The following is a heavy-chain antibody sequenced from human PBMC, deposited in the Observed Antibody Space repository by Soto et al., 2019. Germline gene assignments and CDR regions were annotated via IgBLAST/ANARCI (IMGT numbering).Heavy chain of an antibody. V-gene: IGHV6-1*01. J-gene: IGHJ3*02. D-gene: IGHD3-16*01. CDR2: TYYRSKWYN. CDR3: ARDSVMRVFDAFDI. Sequence: PSQTLSLTCAISGDSFSSNSAALNWIRQSPSRGLEWLGRTYYRSKWYNDYAVSVKSRITINPDTSKNQFSLQLNSVTPEDTAVYYCARDSVMRVFDAFDIWGQGTMVTVSS. CDR1: GDSFSSNSAA.